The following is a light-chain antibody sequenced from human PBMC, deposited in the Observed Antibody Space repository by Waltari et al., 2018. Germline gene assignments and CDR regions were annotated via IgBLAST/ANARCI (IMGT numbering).Light chain of an antibody. CDR1: SSVVGGYNY. V-gene: IGLV2-14*03. J-gene: IGLJ1*01. Sequence: QSALTQPASVSGSPGQSLTIPCTGTSSVVGGYNYVSWCQQSPGKAPKLMLYDVSYWPSGVSNRFSGSKSGNTASLTISGLQAEDEADYYCSSYRSSSPYVFGTGTKVTVL. CDR2: DVS. CDR3: SSYRSSSPYV.